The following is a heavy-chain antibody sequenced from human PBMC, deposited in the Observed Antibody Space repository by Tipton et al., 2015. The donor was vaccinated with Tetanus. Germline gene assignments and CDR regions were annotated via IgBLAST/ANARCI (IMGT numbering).Heavy chain of an antibody. CDR2: THHSGNT. CDR3: ARWGDASGSTNLYAFDI. CDR1: GASIRSYY. J-gene: IGHJ3*02. V-gene: IGHV4-59*01. D-gene: IGHD3-10*01. Sequence: QVQLVQSGGTLIQPGGSLRLSCSVSGASIRSYYWNWIRQVPGKGLEWIGYTHHSGNTKYNPSLSGRVTTSVDTSKNQFSLKISSLTAADTAVYYCARWGDASGSTNLYAFDIWGQGTMVSVSS.